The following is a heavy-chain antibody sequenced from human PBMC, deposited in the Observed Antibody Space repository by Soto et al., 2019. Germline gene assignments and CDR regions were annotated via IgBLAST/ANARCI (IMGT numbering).Heavy chain of an antibody. D-gene: IGHD3-10*01. J-gene: IGHJ4*02. V-gene: IGHV1-46*03. Sequence: ASVKVSCKASGYTFTSNYMHWVRQAPGQGLEWMGIINPSGGSTSYAQKFQGRVTMTRDTSTSTVYMELSSLRSEDTAVYYCARGRPRGYGSGSYEIDYWGQGTLVTVSS. CDR1: GYTFTSNY. CDR3: ARGRPRGYGSGSYEIDY. CDR2: INPSGGST.